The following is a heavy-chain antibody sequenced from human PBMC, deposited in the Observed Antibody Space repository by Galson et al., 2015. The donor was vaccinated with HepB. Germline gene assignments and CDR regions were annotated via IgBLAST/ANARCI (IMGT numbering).Heavy chain of an antibody. V-gene: IGHV3-66*02. CDR1: GFTVNRNY. CDR3: ARDQFGSVLTFDY. CDR2: IYSGGST. J-gene: IGHJ4*02. Sequence: SLRLSCAVSGFTVNRNYMSWVRQAPGKGLEWVSVIYSGGSTYYADSVKGRFTISRDISHNTLYLHMSSLRVEDTAVYYCARDQFGSVLTFDYWGQGTLVTVSS. D-gene: IGHD3-16*01.